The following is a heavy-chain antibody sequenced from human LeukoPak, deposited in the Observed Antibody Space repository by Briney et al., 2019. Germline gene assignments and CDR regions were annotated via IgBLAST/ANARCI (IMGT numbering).Heavy chain of an antibody. J-gene: IGHJ3*02. D-gene: IGHD2-21*01. V-gene: IGHV3-30*18. CDR3: AKDLRQSFVGTFDI. CDR2: ISYDGSYN. CDR1: GFTFSSYG. Sequence: GGSLRLSCAASGFTFSSYGMHWVRQAPGKGLEWVAVISYDGSYNLHADSVKGRFTISRDNSKNTLYLQMNSLRAGDTAVYYCAKDLRQSFVGTFDIWGQGTMVTVSS.